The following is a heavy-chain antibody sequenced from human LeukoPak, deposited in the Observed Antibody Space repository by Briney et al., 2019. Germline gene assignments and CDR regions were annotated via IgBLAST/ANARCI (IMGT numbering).Heavy chain of an antibody. CDR3: ARDRDILTGYYITDAFDI. CDR1: GFTFSDYY. V-gene: IGHV3-21*01. D-gene: IGHD3-9*01. CDR2: ISSSSSYI. J-gene: IGHJ3*02. Sequence: GGSLRLSCAASGFTFSDYYMSWVRQAPGKGLEWVSSISSSSSYIYYADSVKGRFTISRDNAKNSLYLQMNSLRAEDTAVYYCARDRDILTGYYITDAFDIWGQGTMVTVSS.